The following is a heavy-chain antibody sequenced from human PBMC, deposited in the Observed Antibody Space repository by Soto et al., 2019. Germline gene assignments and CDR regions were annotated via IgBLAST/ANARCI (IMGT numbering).Heavy chain of an antibody. CDR1: GGSISSSSYY. CDR3: GVLAAGYCSGGSCYSNWFDP. J-gene: IGHJ5*02. D-gene: IGHD2-15*01. CDR2: IYYSGST. V-gene: IGHV4-39*01. Sequence: SETLSLTCTVSGGSISSSSYYWGWIRQPPXKGLEWIGSIYYSGSTYYNPSLKSRVTISVDTSKNQFSLKLSSVTAADTAVYYCGVLAAGYCSGGSCYSNWFDPWGQGTLVTVSS.